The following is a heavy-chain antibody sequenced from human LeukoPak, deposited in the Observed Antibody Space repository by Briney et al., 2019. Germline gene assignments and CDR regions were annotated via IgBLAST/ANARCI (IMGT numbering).Heavy chain of an antibody. J-gene: IGHJ4*02. CDR2: INHSGST. CDR1: GGSFSGYY. CDR3: ARVSAAHPYFDY. D-gene: IGHD6-13*01. Sequence: SETLSLTCAVYGGSFSGYYWSWIRQPPGKGLEWIGEINHSGSTNYNPSLKSRVTISVDTSKNQFSLKLSSVTAADTAVYYCARVSAAHPYFDYWGQGTLVTVSS. V-gene: IGHV4-34*01.